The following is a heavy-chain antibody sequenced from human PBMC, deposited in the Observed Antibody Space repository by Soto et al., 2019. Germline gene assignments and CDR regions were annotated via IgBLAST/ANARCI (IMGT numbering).Heavy chain of an antibody. D-gene: IGHD1-1*01. CDR2: ISSSGDSP. CDR3: ARNTIPPPHY. V-gene: IGHV3-23*01. Sequence: PGGSLRLSCAASGFTFSNYAMSWVRQAPGKGLEWVSAISSSGDSPYYADSVKGQFTVSRDNSKNTLYLQMNSLRVEDTAIYYCARNTIPPPHYGGQGTLVTVSS. CDR1: GFTFSNYA. J-gene: IGHJ4*02.